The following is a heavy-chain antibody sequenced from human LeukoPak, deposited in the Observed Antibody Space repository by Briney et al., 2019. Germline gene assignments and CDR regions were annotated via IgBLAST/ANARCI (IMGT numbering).Heavy chain of an antibody. CDR2: IYTSGST. D-gene: IGHD3-22*01. V-gene: IGHV4-4*07. CDR3: ARGPGGYYDSSGYYYFDY. CDR1: GGSISSYY. J-gene: IGHJ4*02. Sequence: PSETLSLTCTVSGGSISSYYLSWIRQPAGKGLEWIGPIYTSGSTNYNPSLKSRVTMSVDASKNPFPLNLSSVTAADTAVYYCARGPGGYYDSSGYYYFDYCGQGTLVTVSS.